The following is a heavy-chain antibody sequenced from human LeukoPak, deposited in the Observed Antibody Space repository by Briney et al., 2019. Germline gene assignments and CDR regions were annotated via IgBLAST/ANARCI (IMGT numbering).Heavy chain of an antibody. CDR2: IWYDGSNK. CDR1: GFSFSSYV. J-gene: IGHJ5*02. Sequence: GGSLRLSCAASGFSFSSYVIHWVRQAPGKGLEWVAVIWYDGSNKYYADSVKGRFTISRDNSKSTLYLEMNSLRAEDTAVYYCARAAKSGNSRGWFDPWGQGTLVTVSS. D-gene: IGHD4-23*01. V-gene: IGHV3-33*01. CDR3: ARAAKSGNSRGWFDP.